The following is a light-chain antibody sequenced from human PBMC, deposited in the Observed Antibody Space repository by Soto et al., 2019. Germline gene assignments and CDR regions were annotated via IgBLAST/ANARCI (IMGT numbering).Light chain of an antibody. CDR2: GAS. Sequence: EIVLTQSPGTLSLSPGERATLSCRASQSVSSSYLAWYQQKPGQAPRPLIYGASSRATGIPDRFSCSGSGTDFTLTISRLEPEDFAVYYCLQYGSSPHTFGQGTKLEIK. CDR1: QSVSSSY. V-gene: IGKV3-20*01. CDR3: LQYGSSPHT. J-gene: IGKJ2*01.